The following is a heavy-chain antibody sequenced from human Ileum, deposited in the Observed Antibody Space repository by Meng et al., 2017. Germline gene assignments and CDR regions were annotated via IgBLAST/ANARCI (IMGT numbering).Heavy chain of an antibody. V-gene: IGHV4-4*02. J-gene: IGHJ4*02. Sequence: QVHLHGSGPGLWKPSGTLSLTCAVSGGSLSSSNWWSWVRQPPGKGLEWIGEIYHSGSTNYNPSLKSRVTISVDKSKNQFSLKLSSVTAADTAVYYCASLRYNWNYSADYWGQGTLVTVSS. CDR3: ASLRYNWNYSADY. CDR1: GGSLSSSNW. CDR2: IYHSGST. D-gene: IGHD1-7*01.